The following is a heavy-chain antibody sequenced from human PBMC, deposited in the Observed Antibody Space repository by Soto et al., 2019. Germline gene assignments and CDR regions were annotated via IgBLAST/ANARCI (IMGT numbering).Heavy chain of an antibody. J-gene: IGHJ6*02. CDR1: GYSFTSYW. Sequence: GESLKISCKGSGYSFTSYWIGWVRQMPGKGLEWMGIIYPGDSDTRYSPSFQGQVTISADKSISTAYLQWSSLKASDTAMYYCARHVLGHCSSTSCLYYYGMDVWGQGTTVTVSS. D-gene: IGHD2-2*01. CDR2: IYPGDSDT. CDR3: ARHVLGHCSSTSCLYYYGMDV. V-gene: IGHV5-51*01.